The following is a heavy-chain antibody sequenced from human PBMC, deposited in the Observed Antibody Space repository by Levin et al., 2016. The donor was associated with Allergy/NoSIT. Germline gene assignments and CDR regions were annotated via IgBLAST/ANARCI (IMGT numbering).Heavy chain of an antibody. Sequence: WIRQPPGKGLEWVSYISSSSSYTNYADSVKGRFTISRDNAKNSLYLQMNSLRAEDTAVYYCARDQYDSSGYYLTSPIGLVVRWGQGTLVTVSS. D-gene: IGHD3-22*01. V-gene: IGHV3-11*05. CDR2: ISSSSSYT. J-gene: IGHJ4*02. CDR3: ARDQYDSSGYYLTSPIGLVVR.